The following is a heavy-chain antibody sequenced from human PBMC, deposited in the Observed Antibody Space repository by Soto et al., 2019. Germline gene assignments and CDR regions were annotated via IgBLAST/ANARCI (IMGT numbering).Heavy chain of an antibody. D-gene: IGHD3-22*01. CDR1: GFTFSNAW. CDR3: TTYEYHYYDSSGYLGDAFDI. CDR2: IKSKIDGGTT. Sequence: GGSLRLSCAASGFTFSNAWINWVRQAPGKGLEWVGRIKSKIDGGTTDFAAPVKGRFAISRDDSKNIAYMQMNSLKIEDTAVYYCTTYEYHYYDSSGYLGDAFDIWGQGTMVTVSS. V-gene: IGHV3-15*07. J-gene: IGHJ3*02.